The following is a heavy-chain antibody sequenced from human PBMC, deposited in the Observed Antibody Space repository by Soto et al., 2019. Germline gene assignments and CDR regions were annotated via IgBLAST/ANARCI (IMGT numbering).Heavy chain of an antibody. CDR3: ARDATIFDTDGYYYFFDY. CDR2: IFYSGNT. J-gene: IGHJ4*02. D-gene: IGHD3-3*01. V-gene: IGHV4-30-4*01. CDR1: GGSLITVDYE. Sequence: ILSVKGIDSGGSLITVDYECSWTRQPPVKGLEWIGYIFYSGNTYYNPSLKSRITISIATSKNQFSLSLTFVTAADTAVYFCARDATIFDTDGYYYFFDYWGQGTAVTVSS.